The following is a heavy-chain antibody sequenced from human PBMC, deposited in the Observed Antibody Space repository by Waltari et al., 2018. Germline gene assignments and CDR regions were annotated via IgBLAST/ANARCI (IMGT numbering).Heavy chain of an antibody. CDR3: ARTGSYYHWFDP. CDR1: GFTFSSYA. V-gene: IGHV3-30-3*01. CDR2: ISYDGSNK. Sequence: QVQLVESGGGVVQPGRSLRLSCAASGFTFSSYAMHWGRQAPGKGLEWVAVISYDGSNKYYADSVKGRFNISRDNSKNTLYLQMNSLRAEDTAVYYCARTGSYYHWFDPWGQGTLVTVSS. J-gene: IGHJ5*02. D-gene: IGHD3-10*01.